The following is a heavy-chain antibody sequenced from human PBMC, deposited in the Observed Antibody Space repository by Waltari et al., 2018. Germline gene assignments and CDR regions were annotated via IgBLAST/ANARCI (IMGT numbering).Heavy chain of an antibody. CDR3: ARGPIAVASEYFQH. D-gene: IGHD6-19*01. CDR2: IKHSGST. Sequence: QVQLQQWGAGLLKPSETLSLTCAVYVGSFSGYSWSGTRPPPGKGLAWIGEIKHSGSTNYNPSLKSRVTISVDTSKNQFSLKLSSVTAADTAVYYCARGPIAVASEYFQHWGQGTLVTVSS. CDR1: VGSFSGYS. V-gene: IGHV4-34*01. J-gene: IGHJ1*01.